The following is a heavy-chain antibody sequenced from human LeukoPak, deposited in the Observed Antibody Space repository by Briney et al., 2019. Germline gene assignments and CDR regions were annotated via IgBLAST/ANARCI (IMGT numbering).Heavy chain of an antibody. J-gene: IGHJ4*02. V-gene: IGHV1-69*13. CDR2: IIPIFGTA. CDR1: GYTFTSYA. CDR3: ARATTGTEAHFDY. Sequence: GASVKVSCKASGYTFTSYAISWVRQAPGQGLEWMGGIIPIFGTANYAQKFQGRVTITADESTSTAYMELSSLRSEDTAVYYCARATTGTEAHFDYWGQGTLVTVSS. D-gene: IGHD1-1*01.